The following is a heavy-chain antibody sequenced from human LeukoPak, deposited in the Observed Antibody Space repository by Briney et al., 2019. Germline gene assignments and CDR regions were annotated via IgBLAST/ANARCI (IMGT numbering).Heavy chain of an antibody. J-gene: IGHJ4*02. V-gene: IGHV1-3*01. CDR1: GYTFTSYA. D-gene: IGHD3-3*01. Sequence: ASVKVSCKAAGYTFTSYAMHWVRQAPGQRLEWMGWINAGNGNTKYSQKFQGRVTITRDTSVSTAYMELSSLRSEDTAVYYCASGALLRFLEWLLIYWGQGTLVTVSS. CDR3: ASGALLRFLEWLLIY. CDR2: INAGNGNT.